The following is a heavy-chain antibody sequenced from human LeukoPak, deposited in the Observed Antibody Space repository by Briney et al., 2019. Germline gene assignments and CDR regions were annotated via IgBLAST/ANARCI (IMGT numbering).Heavy chain of an antibody. CDR1: GYSISSGYY. J-gene: IGHJ4*02. CDR3: ARQKGYELHLDY. Sequence: SETLSLTCTVSGYSISSGYYWGWIRQPPGKGLEWIGSIYHSGSTYYNPSLKSRVTISVDTSKNQFSLKLSSVTAADTAVYYCARQKGYELHLDYWGQGTLVTVSS. CDR2: IYHSGST. D-gene: IGHD2-2*01. V-gene: IGHV4-38-2*02.